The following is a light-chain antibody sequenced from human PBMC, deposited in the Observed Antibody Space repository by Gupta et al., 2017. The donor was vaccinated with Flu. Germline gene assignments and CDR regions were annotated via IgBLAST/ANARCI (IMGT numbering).Light chain of an antibody. CDR1: QTISRY. CDR2: AAS. Sequence: SSLSASVGDKVTITCRASQTISRYLNWYQQKPGKVPKLLIYAASSLRSGVPPRFSGSGSGTDFTLTISSLQPEDSAFYYCQQSYSTPMHSFGQGTKLEIK. CDR3: QQSYSTPMHS. J-gene: IGKJ2*01. V-gene: IGKV1-39*01.